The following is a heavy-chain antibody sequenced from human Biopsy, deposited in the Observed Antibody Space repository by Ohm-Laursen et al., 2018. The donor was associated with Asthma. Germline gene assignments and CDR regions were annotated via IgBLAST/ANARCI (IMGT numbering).Heavy chain of an antibody. CDR3: AKDRVAGRSYYFDY. D-gene: IGHD6-13*01. Sequence: SLRLSCTPSGFNFHNYGMNWVRRAPGKGLEWAAQILFDGRKINYPDSVKGRFTISRDNSKNMVYLQMNSLRPEDTAVYYCAKDRVAGRSYYFDYWGQGSLVSVSS. CDR1: GFNFHNYG. J-gene: IGHJ4*02. V-gene: IGHV3-30*18. CDR2: ILFDGRKI.